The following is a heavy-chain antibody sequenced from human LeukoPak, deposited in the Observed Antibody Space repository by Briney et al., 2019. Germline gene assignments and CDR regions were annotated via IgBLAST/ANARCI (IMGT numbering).Heavy chain of an antibody. CDR2: IFSSGST. CDR3: ARHYYDRSDSYSFDY. J-gene: IGHJ4*02. V-gene: IGHV4-59*08. Sequence: PSETVSLTCTVSGGSISGYYWSWIRQPPGKGLEWIGYIFSSGSTNYNPSLKSRVTISEDTSVNQFSLKLSSVTAADTAVYYCARHYYDRSDSYSFDYWGQGNLVTVSS. CDR1: GGSISGYY. D-gene: IGHD3-22*01.